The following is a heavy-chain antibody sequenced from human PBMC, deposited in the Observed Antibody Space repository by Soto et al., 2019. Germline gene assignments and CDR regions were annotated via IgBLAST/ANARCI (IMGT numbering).Heavy chain of an antibody. CDR2: ISSSISTM. V-gene: IGHV3-48*02. D-gene: IGHD5-18*01. J-gene: IGHJ4*02. CDR1: GFTLSSYS. CDR3: AREVRDTAVADFDY. Sequence: EVQLVESGGGLVQPGGSLRLSCAASGFTLSSYSMNWVRQAPGKGLEWLSYISSSISTMHYADSVKGRFTISRDNVKNSLYLQINSLRDEDTAVYYCAREVRDTAVADFDYWGQGTLVTVSS.